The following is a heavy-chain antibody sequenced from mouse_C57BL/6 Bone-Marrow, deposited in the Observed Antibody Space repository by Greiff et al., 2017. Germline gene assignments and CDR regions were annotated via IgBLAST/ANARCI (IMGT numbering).Heavy chain of an antibody. Sequence: EVMLVESGGGLVKPGGSLKLSCAASGFTFSSYAMSWVRPTPEKRLEWVATISDGGSYTSYPDNVTGRFTISRDNAKNNLYLQMSHLKSEDTAMYYCARHYDYDVYAMDYWGQGTSVTVSS. CDR3: ARHYDYDVYAMDY. V-gene: IGHV5-4*03. CDR1: GFTFSSYA. CDR2: ISDGGSYT. D-gene: IGHD2-4*01. J-gene: IGHJ4*01.